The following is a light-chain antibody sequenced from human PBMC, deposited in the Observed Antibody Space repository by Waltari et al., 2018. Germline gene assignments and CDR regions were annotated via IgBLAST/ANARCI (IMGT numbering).Light chain of an antibody. CDR2: GAS. J-gene: IGKJ1*01. CDR3: QHYVSLPAT. Sequence: DIVLTQSPGTLSLSPGARATLSCRASQSVGRSLAWYQQKHGQAPRLLIYGASSRATGIPDRFSGSGSGTDFSLTISRLEPEDVAVYYCQHYVSLPATFGQGTKVEIK. V-gene: IGKV3-20*01. CDR1: QSVGRS.